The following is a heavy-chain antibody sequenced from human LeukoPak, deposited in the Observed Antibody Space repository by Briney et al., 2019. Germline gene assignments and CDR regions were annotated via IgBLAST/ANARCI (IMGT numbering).Heavy chain of an antibody. V-gene: IGHV4-59*11. Sequence: SETLSLTCTVSGGAISRHYWSWMRQPPGKGLEWIGYIYYSGRTNCNPSLKSRVTISVDTSKNQFSLKLSSVTAADTAVYYCGGGGGSGYSYFAYWGQGTLVSVSP. CDR1: GGAISRHY. J-gene: IGHJ4*02. D-gene: IGHD3-3*01. CDR3: GGGGGSGYSYFAY. CDR2: IYYSGRT.